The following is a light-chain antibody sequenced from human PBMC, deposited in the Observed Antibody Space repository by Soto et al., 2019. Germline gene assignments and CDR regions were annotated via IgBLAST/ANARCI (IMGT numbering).Light chain of an antibody. V-gene: IGKV1-5*01. J-gene: IGKJ1*01. CDR3: LQDYNYPLT. CDR2: DVS. CDR1: QTVERW. Sequence: DIQMTQSPSTLSASVGDRVTITCRASQTVERWLAWYQQKPGKAPNLVISDVSSLERGVPSRFSGSGSGTEFTLTISGLQPDDFATYYCLQDYNYPLTFGQGTKVEIK.